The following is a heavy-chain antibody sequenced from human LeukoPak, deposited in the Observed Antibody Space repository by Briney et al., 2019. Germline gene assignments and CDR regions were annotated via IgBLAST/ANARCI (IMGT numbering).Heavy chain of an antibody. V-gene: IGHV3-23*01. CDR1: GFTFSSYA. D-gene: IGHD2-15*01. CDR2: ISGSGGST. CDR3: AKTSSPGYCSGGSCYSTFQYYFDY. Sequence: GGSLRLSCAASGFTFSSYAMSWVRQAPGKGLEWVSAISGSGGSTYYADSVKGRFTISRDNSKNTLYLQMNSLRAEDTAVYYCAKTSSPGYCSGGSCYSTFQYYFDYWGQGTLVTVSS. J-gene: IGHJ4*02.